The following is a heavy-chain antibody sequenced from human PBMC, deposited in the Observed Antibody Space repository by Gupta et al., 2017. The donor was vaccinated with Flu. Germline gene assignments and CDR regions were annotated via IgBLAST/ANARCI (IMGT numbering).Heavy chain of an antibody. CDR2: SSWNSGSI. Sequence: EVQLVESGGGLVQHGRSLRFACAASGFTFADSALHWVRRAPGKGLEWGTGSSWNSGSIGYADSVKGRFTISRDNAKNSLYLQMNSLSAEDTALYYCAKVAGDSGSYFFDYWGQGTLVTVSS. V-gene: IGHV3-9*01. J-gene: IGHJ4*02. CDR3: AKVAGDSGSYFFDY. D-gene: IGHD1-26*01. CDR1: GFTFADSA.